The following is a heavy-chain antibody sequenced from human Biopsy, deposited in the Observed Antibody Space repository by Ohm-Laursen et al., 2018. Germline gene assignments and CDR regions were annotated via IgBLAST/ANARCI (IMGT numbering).Heavy chain of an antibody. D-gene: IGHD5-24*01. Sequence: ASVKASCKTSGYTFTGYYIHWVRQAPGQGLEWMGVMTPTTTYAQKFQGRLTMTRDTSTSTVYMELSSLTSEDTAVYSCARTDDFNFDFDYWGQGTLVTVSS. J-gene: IGHJ4*02. CDR3: ARTDDFNFDFDY. V-gene: IGHV1-46*01. CDR1: GYTFTGYY. CDR2: MTPTT.